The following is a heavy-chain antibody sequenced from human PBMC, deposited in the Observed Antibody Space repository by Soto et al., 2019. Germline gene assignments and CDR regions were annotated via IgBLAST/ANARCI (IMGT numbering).Heavy chain of an antibody. CDR1: GASISGFY. CDR2: IYATGTT. J-gene: IGHJ5*02. D-gene: IGHD1-26*01. V-gene: IGHV4-4*07. Sequence: SETLSLTCTVSGASISGFYWSWIRKSAGKGLEWIGRIYATGTTDYNPSLKSRVMMSVDTSKKQFSLKLRSVTAADTAVYYCVRDGAKTLRAWFDPWGQGISVTVSS. CDR3: VRDGAKTLRAWFDP.